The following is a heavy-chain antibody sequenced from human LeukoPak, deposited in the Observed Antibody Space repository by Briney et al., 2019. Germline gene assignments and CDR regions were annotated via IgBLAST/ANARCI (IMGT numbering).Heavy chain of an antibody. Sequence: GGSLRLSCAASGFTFNDYSMHWVRQAPGKGLEWVSYITWNRDTIYYADSVKGRFTISRDNVKNVLYLQMTSLRPEDTALYDCAKVLFCAITSALVLDVWGQGTTVIVSS. CDR1: GFTFNDYS. V-gene: IGHV3-9*01. CDR3: AKVLFCAITSALVLDV. D-gene: IGHD3-9*01. J-gene: IGHJ6*02. CDR2: ITWNRDTI.